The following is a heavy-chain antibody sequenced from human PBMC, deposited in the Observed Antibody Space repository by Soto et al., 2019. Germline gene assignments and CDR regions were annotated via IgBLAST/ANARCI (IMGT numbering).Heavy chain of an antibody. Sequence: QVQLQPWGAGLLKPSETLSLTCTVYGWSLSGNFWSWIRQTPGKGLAWIAEINHRGGTNYNPSIKNRVTIAVDTYRSQSYLKMNSVTAAYTAVYYCARGESGINYFSDTRSNCAFDVWGQGKMVTVSS. D-gene: IGHD2-15*01. CDR3: ARGESGINYFSDTRSNCAFDV. J-gene: IGHJ3*01. CDR1: GWSLSGNF. V-gene: IGHV4-34*01. CDR2: INHRGGT.